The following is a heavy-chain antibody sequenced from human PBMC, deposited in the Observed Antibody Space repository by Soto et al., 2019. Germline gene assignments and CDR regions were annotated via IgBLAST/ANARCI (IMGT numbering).Heavy chain of an antibody. D-gene: IGHD3-3*01. CDR3: ARDVNGTYYDFWSGYLGSYGMDV. V-gene: IGHV1-69*13. J-gene: IGHJ6*02. CDR2: IIPIFGTA. CDR1: GGTFSSYA. Sequence: ASVKVSCKASGGTFSSYAISWLRQAPGQGLEWMGGIIPIFGTANYAQKFQGRVTITADESTSTAYMELSSLRSEDTAVYYCARDVNGTYYDFWSGYLGSYGMDVWGQGTTVTVSS.